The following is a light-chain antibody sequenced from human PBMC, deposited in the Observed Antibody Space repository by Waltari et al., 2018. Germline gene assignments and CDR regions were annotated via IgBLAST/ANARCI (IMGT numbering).Light chain of an antibody. CDR2: GAY. CDR3: QQSYSLPNT. Sequence: DIRMTQSPSSLSASVGDRVTITCRASQMISSYLNWYQQIPGKAPKLLIYGAYSLQSGVPSRFSGSGFGTDFTLTISSLQSEDFATYYCQQSYSLPNTFGQGTKLEI. CDR1: QMISSY. V-gene: IGKV1-39*01. J-gene: IGKJ2*01.